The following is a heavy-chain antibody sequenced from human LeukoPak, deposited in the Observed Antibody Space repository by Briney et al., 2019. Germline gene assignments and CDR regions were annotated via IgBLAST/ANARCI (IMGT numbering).Heavy chain of an antibody. CDR2: IKSKTNGGTT. J-gene: IGHJ6*02. D-gene: IGHD2-15*01. CDR3: TADQFSILYDYYYGMDV. CDR1: GFTFSNAW. V-gene: IGHV3-15*01. Sequence: GGSLRLSCAASGFTFSNAWMTWVRQAPGKGLEWVGRIKSKTNGGTTDYAAPVRGRFTISRDDSKNTLYLQLNSLKTEDTAVCYCTADQFSILYDYYYGMDVWGQGTTVAVS.